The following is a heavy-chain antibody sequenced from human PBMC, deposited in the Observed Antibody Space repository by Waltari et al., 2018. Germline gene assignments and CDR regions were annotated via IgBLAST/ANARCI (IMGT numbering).Heavy chain of an antibody. V-gene: IGHV1-69*01. CDR2: IIPIFGTA. CDR1: GCTFTSYA. J-gene: IGHJ4*02. D-gene: IGHD3-22*01. Sequence: QVQLVQSGAEVKKPGSAVKVSCKASGCTFTSYAISGVRQAPGKGLEWMGVIIPIFGTANYAQKFQGRVTITADESTSTAYMELSSLRSEDTAVYYCASRAEYYYDSSGYYSWGQGTLVTVSS. CDR3: ASRAEYYYDSSGYYS.